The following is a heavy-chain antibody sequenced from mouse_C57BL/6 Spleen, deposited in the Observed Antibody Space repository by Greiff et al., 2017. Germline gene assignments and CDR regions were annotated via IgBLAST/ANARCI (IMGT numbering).Heavy chain of an antibody. CDR3: ARYDCPYWYFDV. V-gene: IGHV5-16*01. CDR2: INYDGSST. Sequence: EVMLVESEGGLVQPGSSMKLSCTASGFTFSDYYMAWVRQVPEKGLEWVANINYDGSSTYYLDSLKSRFIISRDNAKNILYLQMSSLKSEDTATYYCARYDCPYWYFDVWGTGTTVTVSS. D-gene: IGHD2-4*01. J-gene: IGHJ1*03. CDR1: GFTFSDYY.